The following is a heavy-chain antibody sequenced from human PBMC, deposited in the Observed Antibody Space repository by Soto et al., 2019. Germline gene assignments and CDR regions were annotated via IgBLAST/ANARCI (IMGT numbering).Heavy chain of an antibody. CDR3: AKESWYYDFWSGYYGYFDY. Sequence: GGSLRLSCAASGFTFSSYAMSWVRQAPGKGLEWVSAISGSGGSTYYADSVKGRFTISRDNSKNTLYLQMNSLRAEDTAVYYCAKESWYYDFWSGYYGYFDYWGQGTLVTVSS. V-gene: IGHV3-23*01. CDR2: ISGSGGST. J-gene: IGHJ4*02. CDR1: GFTFSSYA. D-gene: IGHD3-3*01.